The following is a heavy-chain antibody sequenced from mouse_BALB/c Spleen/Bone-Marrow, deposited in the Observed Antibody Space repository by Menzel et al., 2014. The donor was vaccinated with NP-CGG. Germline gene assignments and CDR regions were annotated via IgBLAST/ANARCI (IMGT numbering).Heavy chain of an antibody. V-gene: IGHV2-9*02. CDR3: ARGSYYEGAMDY. CDR2: IWAGGST. J-gene: IGHJ4*01. Sequence: QVQLQQSGPGLVAPSQSLSITCTVSGSSLTSYGVHWVRQPPGKVLEWLGVIWAGGSTNYNSALMSRLSISKDNSKSQVFLKMNSLQTDDTAMYYCARGSYYEGAMDYWGQGTSVTVSS. CDR1: GSSLTSYG. D-gene: IGHD1-1*01.